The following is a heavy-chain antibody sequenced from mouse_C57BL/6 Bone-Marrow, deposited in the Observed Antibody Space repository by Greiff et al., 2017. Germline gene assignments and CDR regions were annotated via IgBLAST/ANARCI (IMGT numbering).Heavy chain of an antibody. J-gene: IGHJ2*01. Sequence: VQLQQSGAELVRPGASVKLSCTASGFNIKDDYMHWVKQRPEQGLEWIGRIDPENGDTEYASKFQGKATITSDTSSNTAYLQLSSLTSEDTAVYYCAFISTVPEDFGGQGTALAVSS. V-gene: IGHV14-4*01. D-gene: IGHD1-1*01. CDR1: GFNIKDDY. CDR2: IDPENGDT. CDR3: AFISTVPEDF.